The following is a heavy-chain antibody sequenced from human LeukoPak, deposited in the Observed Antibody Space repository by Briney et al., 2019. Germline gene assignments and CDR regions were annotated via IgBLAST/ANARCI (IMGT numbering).Heavy chain of an antibody. CDR3: AKQRSPTTGLNWFDP. D-gene: IGHD1-1*01. V-gene: IGHV3-23*01. Sequence: GGSLRLSCAASGFTFSSYAMTWVRQAQGKGLEWVSGISDSGGSASYADSVKGRFTISRDNSKNTLSLQMDSLRPEDTAVYYCAKQRSPTTGLNWFDPWGQGTLVTVSS. CDR2: ISDSGGSA. J-gene: IGHJ5*02. CDR1: GFTFSSYA.